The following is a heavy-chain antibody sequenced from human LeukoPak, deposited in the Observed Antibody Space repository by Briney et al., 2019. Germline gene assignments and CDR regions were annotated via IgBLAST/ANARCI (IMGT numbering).Heavy chain of an antibody. V-gene: IGHV4-59*01. CDR3: ARATPIGLKFDY. D-gene: IGHD3-10*01. CDR2: IYYSGST. J-gene: IGHJ4*02. CDR1: GGSISSYY. Sequence: SETLSLTCTVSGGSISSYYWSWIRQPPGKGLGWIGYIYYSGSTNYNPSLKSRVTISVDTSKNQFSLKLSSVTAADTAVYYCARATPIGLKFDYWGQGTLVTVSS.